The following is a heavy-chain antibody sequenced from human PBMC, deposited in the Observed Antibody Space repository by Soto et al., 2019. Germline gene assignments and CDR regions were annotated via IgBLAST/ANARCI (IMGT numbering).Heavy chain of an antibody. CDR3: ARLLQATVVTPCFDY. J-gene: IGHJ4*02. D-gene: IGHD4-17*01. CDR2: IYPGDSDT. CDR1: GYSFTSYW. Sequence: PGESLKISCKGSGYSFTSYWIGWVRQMPGKGLEWMGIIYPGDSDTRYSPSFQGQVTISADKSISTAYLQWSSLKASDTAMYYCARLLQATVVTPCFDYWGQGTLVTISS. V-gene: IGHV5-51*01.